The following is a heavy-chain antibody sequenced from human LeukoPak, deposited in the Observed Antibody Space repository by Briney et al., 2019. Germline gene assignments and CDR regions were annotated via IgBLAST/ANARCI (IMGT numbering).Heavy chain of an antibody. CDR3: ARDRTARAFDI. CDR1: GFTFSSFV. CDR2: ISGSGGTT. D-gene: IGHD1-1*01. Sequence: GGSLRLSCAASGFTFSSFVLNWVRQAPGKGLEWVSTISGSGGTTYYAHSVKGRFTISRDSAKNSLYLQMNSLRAEDTAVYYCARDRTARAFDIWGQGTMVTVSS. V-gene: IGHV3-23*01. J-gene: IGHJ3*02.